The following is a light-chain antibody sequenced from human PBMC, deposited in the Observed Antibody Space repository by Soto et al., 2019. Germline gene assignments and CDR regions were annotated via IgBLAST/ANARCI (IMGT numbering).Light chain of an antibody. CDR1: SGHSSYA. CDR3: QTWGTGPWV. Sequence: QLVLTQSPSASASLGASVKLTCTLSSGHSSYAIAWQQQQPEKGPRYLMKLNSDGSHSKGDGIPDRFSGSSSGAERYLTISSLQSEDEADYYCQTWGTGPWVFGGGTKVTVL. CDR2: LNSDGSH. J-gene: IGLJ3*02. V-gene: IGLV4-69*01.